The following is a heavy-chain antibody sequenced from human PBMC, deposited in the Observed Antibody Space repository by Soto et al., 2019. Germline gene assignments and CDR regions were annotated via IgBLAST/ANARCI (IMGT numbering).Heavy chain of an antibody. V-gene: IGHV1-69*12. Sequence: QVQLVQSGAEVKKPGSSVKVSCKASGGTFDNYAISWVRQAPGQGLEWVGGIIPIFGTQNYAQKFRGRVTITADESTTTAYMELSSLRAEDTAMYYCARDGGRDGYFGNWFDPWGQGTLVTVSS. CDR1: GGTFDNYA. J-gene: IGHJ5*02. D-gene: IGHD5-12*01. CDR3: ARDGGRDGYFGNWFDP. CDR2: IIPIFGTQ.